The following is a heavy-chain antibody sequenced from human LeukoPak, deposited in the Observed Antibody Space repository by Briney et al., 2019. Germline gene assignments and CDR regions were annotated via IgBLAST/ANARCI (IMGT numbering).Heavy chain of an antibody. D-gene: IGHD3-3*01. CDR1: GGSISSYY. CDR2: IYYSGST. V-gene: IGHV4-59*01. J-gene: IGHJ4*02. CDR3: ARMDFWSGYYVDY. Sequence: SETLSLTCTVSGGSISSYYWSWIRQPPGKGLEWIGYIYYSGSTNYNPSLKSRVTISVDTSKNQFSLKLSSVTAADTAVYYCARMDFWSGYYVDYWGQGTLVTVSS.